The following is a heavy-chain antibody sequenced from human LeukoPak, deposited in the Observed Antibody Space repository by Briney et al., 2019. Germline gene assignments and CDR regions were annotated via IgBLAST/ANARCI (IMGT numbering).Heavy chain of an antibody. CDR2: IKEDGSET. V-gene: IGHV3-7*02. CDR1: GFLLGSYW. D-gene: IGHD1-1*01. J-gene: IGHJ4*02. CDR3: ARTTYGDY. Sequence: GGSLRLSCAASGFLLGSYWMTWVRQAPRKGLEWAAAIKEDGSETYYVDSVKGRFTISRDNAKNSLYLQMSSLRAEDTAVYYCARTTYGDYWGQGTLVTVSS.